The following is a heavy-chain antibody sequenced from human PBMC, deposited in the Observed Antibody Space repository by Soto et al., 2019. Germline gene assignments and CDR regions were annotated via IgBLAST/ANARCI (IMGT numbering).Heavy chain of an antibody. D-gene: IGHD2-2*01. CDR1: GFTFDDYA. Sequence: GGSLRLSCAASGFTFDDYAMHWVRQAPGKGLEWVSGISWNSGSIGYADSVKGRFTISRDNAKNSLYLQMNSLRAEDTALYYCSNAAGPALDIVVVPAAPRAFDPWGQGTLVTVSS. CDR3: SNAAGPALDIVVVPAAPRAFDP. CDR2: ISWNSGSI. V-gene: IGHV3-9*01. J-gene: IGHJ5*02.